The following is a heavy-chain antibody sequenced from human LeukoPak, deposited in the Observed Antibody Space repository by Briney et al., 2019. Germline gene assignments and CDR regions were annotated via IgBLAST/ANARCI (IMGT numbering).Heavy chain of an antibody. V-gene: IGHV1-18*01. J-gene: IGHJ4*02. Sequence: GASVKVSCKASGYTFMSYGISWVRQAPGQGLEWMGWISVYNGNTNYAQKFRGRVTMTTDTSTTTAYMELRSLRSDDTAVYYCARAPGGCGGTCPLDYWGQGTLVAVSS. D-gene: IGHD2-15*01. CDR2: ISVYNGNT. CDR1: GYTFMSYG. CDR3: ARAPGGCGGTCPLDY.